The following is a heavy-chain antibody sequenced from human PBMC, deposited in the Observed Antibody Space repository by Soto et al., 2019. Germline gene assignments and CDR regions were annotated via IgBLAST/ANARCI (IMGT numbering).Heavy chain of an antibody. D-gene: IGHD1-1*01. V-gene: IGHV4-4*02. Sequence: QLRLQESGPGLVKPSETLSLTCSISGSSITASVWWTWVRLTPEKGLQWIGEVFHTGSVNYNPSLQSRLTISVDKSMGQFSLRLTSVTAADTAVYYCARKAWTRLDYWGQGALVTVSS. J-gene: IGHJ4*02. CDR3: ARKAWTRLDY. CDR2: VFHTGSV. CDR1: GSSITASVW.